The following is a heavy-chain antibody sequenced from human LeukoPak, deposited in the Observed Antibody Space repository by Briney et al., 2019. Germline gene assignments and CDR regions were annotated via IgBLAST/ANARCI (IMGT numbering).Heavy chain of an antibody. Sequence: GGPLRLSCAASGFTFDDYAMHWVRQAPGKGLVWVSRLDTEGSRTTYADSVRGRFTISRDNAKNTLYLQMNSLTAEDTALYYCARDGITEQPGTKLDSWGQGILVTVSP. CDR3: ARDGITEQPGTKLDS. CDR1: GFTFDDYA. D-gene: IGHD1-7*01. J-gene: IGHJ5*01. V-gene: IGHV3-74*03. CDR2: LDTEGSRT.